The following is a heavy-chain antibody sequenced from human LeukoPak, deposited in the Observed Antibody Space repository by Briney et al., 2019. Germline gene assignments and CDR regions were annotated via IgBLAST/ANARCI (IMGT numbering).Heavy chain of an antibody. J-gene: IGHJ1*01. CDR1: GGSFSGYY. V-gene: IGHV4-34*01. D-gene: IGHD2-15*01. CDR3: ARGPGYCSGGSCLDKEYFQH. Sequence: SETLSLTCAVYGGSFSGYYWSWIRQPPGKGLEWIGEINHSGSTNYNPSLKSRVTISVDTSKNQFSLKLSSVTAAGTAVYYCARGPGYCSGGSCLDKEYFQHWGQGTLVTVSS. CDR2: INHSGST.